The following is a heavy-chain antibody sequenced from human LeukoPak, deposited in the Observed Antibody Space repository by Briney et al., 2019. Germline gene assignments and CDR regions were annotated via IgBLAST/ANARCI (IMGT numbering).Heavy chain of an antibody. J-gene: IGHJ4*02. D-gene: IGHD6-13*01. V-gene: IGHV5-51*01. CDR3: ASASFSSRWSRFDC. CDR1: GYSFTSYW. Sequence: GESLKISCKGSGYSFTSYWIRWVRQMPGKGLEWLGIIYPGESDTRYSPSFQGQVTISAVKSISNAYLQWSSLKASDTAMYYCASASFSSRWSRFDCLGQGTLVTVSS. CDR2: IYPGESDT.